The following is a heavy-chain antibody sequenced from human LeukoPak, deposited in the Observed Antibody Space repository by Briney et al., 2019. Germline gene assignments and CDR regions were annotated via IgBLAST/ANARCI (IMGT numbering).Heavy chain of an antibody. CDR2: ISGIGGTT. V-gene: IGHV3-23*01. J-gene: IGHJ4*02. CDR3: AKAYIVVVVAGNYFDY. D-gene: IGHD2-15*01. CDR1: GVTFSSYA. Sequence: GGSLRLSCAASGVTFSSYAMSWVRQAPGKGLEWVSAISGIGGTTYYADSVKGRFTISRDNSKNTLYLRMNSLRAEDTAVYYCAKAYIVVVVAGNYFDYWGQGTLVTVSS.